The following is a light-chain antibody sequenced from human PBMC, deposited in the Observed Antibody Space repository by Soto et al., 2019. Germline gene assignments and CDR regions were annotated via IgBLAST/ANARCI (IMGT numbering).Light chain of an antibody. CDR2: GAS. J-gene: IGKJ5*01. CDR3: QQYGSSPIT. V-gene: IGKV3-20*01. CDR1: QSVSSSL. Sequence: EIVLTQSPGTLSLSPGEGATLSCRASQSVSSSLLAWYQQKPGQAPRLLIYGASNRATGIPDRFSGSGSGTDFTLTINRGDPEDFAVYYCQQYGSSPITFGQGTRLEIK.